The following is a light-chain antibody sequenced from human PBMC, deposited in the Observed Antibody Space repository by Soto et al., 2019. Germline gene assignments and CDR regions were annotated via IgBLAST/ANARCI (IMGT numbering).Light chain of an antibody. Sequence: EIVLTQSPGILSLCPGERATLSCRASQSISSSSLAWYQQKPGQAPRLLIYGVSGRATGIPDRFSGSGSGTDFTLTIIRLEPEDSAVYYCQQYDTAPRTFGQGTKLEIK. V-gene: IGKV3-20*01. J-gene: IGKJ2*01. CDR1: QSISSSS. CDR2: GVS. CDR3: QQYDTAPRT.